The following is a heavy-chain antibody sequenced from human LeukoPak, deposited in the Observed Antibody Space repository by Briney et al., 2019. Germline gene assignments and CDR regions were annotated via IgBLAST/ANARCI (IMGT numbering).Heavy chain of an antibody. Sequence: GGSLRLSCAASGFTFSSYGMHWVRQAPGKGLEWVAVISYDGSNKYYADSVKGRFTISRDNSKNTLYLQMNSLRAEDTAVYYCAKDRGSSWYGTYSRGPNWFDPSGQGTLVTDSS. CDR1: GFTFSSYG. J-gene: IGHJ5*02. D-gene: IGHD6-13*01. CDR2: ISYDGSNK. V-gene: IGHV3-30*18. CDR3: AKDRGSSWYGTYSRGPNWFDP.